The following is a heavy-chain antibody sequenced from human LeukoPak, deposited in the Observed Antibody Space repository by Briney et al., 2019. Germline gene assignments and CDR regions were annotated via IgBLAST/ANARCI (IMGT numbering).Heavy chain of an antibody. CDR2: INAGNGNT. V-gene: IGHV1-3*01. D-gene: IGHD1-26*01. Sequence: ASVKVSCKASGYTFTSYAMHWVRQAPGQRLEWMGWINAGNGNTKYSQKFQGRVTITRDTSAGTAYMELSSLRSEDTAVYYCAREVGATMFYYYYGMDVWGQGTTVTVSS. CDR3: AREVGATMFYYYYGMDV. CDR1: GYTFTSYA. J-gene: IGHJ6*02.